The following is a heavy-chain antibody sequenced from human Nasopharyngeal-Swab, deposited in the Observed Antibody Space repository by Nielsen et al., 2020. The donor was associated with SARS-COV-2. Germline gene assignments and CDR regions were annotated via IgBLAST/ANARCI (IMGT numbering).Heavy chain of an antibody. CDR3: TSFSGDYVYYYYGMDV. Sequence: GESLKISCAASGFTFSGSAMHWVRQASGKGLEWVGRIRSKANSYATAYAQSVKGRFTISRDDSKNTAYLQMNSLKTEDTAVYYCTSFSGDYVYYYYGMDVWGQGTTVTVSS. V-gene: IGHV3-73*01. CDR1: GFTFSGSA. CDR2: IRSKANSYAT. D-gene: IGHD4-17*01. J-gene: IGHJ6*02.